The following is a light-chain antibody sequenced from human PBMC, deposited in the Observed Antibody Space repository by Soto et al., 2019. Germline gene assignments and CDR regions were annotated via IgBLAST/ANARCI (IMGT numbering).Light chain of an antibody. CDR2: EVS. J-gene: IGKJ5*01. Sequence: EIVLTQSPATLCLSPGERATLSCRASQSVTSYLAWYQQKPGQAPRFLIYEVSNRASGSPARFSGSGSETDFTLTISSLEPEDFAVYYCQQRSDGPLTFGQGTRLEIK. V-gene: IGKV3-11*01. CDR1: QSVTSY. CDR3: QQRSDGPLT.